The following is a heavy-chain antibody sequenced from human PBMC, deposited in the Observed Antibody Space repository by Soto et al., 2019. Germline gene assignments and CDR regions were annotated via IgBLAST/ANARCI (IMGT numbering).Heavy chain of an antibody. CDR2: IWYDGSNK. D-gene: IGHD5-12*01. Sequence: QVQLVESGGGVVQPGRSLRLSCAASGFTFSSYGMHWVRQAPGKGLEWVAVIWYDGSNKYYADSVKGRFTISRDNSKNTLYLQMNSLRAEDTAVYYCARDGDSGYDLYGDYDALDYWGQGTLVTVSS. CDR1: GFTFSSYG. V-gene: IGHV3-33*01. J-gene: IGHJ4*02. CDR3: ARDGDSGYDLYGDYDALDY.